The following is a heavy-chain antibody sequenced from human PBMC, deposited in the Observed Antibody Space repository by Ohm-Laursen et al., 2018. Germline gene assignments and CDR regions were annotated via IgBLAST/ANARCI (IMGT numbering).Heavy chain of an antibody. CDR2: ISSSGSTI. CDR1: GFTFSNAW. V-gene: IGHV3-11*01. J-gene: IGHJ6*02. D-gene: IGHD2-2*01. CDR3: ARAVLWRYMDV. Sequence: SLRLSCSAFGFTFSNAWMGWVRQAPGKGLEWVSYISSSGSTIYYADSVKGRFTISRDNAKNSLYLQMNSLRAEDTAVYYCARAVLWRYMDVWGQGTTVTVSS.